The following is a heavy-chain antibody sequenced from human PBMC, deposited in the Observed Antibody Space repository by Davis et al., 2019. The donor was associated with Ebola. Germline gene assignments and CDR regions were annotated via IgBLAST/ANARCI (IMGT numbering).Heavy chain of an antibody. D-gene: IGHD2-2*01. CDR1: GYIFIRDW. Sequence: PGGSLRLSCVGSGYIFIRDWMTWVRQAPGKGLEWVANIRQDGNEKYYVESVKGRFTISRDNAKNSLFLQMDSLRAEDTAVYYCGRDGVAAAVDWWGQGTLVTVSS. CDR3: GRDGVAAAVDW. CDR2: IRQDGNEK. V-gene: IGHV3-7*03. J-gene: IGHJ4*02.